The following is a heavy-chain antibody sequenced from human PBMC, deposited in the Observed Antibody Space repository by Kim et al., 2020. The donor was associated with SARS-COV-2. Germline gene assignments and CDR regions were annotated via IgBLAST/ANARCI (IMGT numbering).Heavy chain of an antibody. V-gene: IGHV1-69*04. J-gene: IGHJ3*02. Sequence: NYEQKFPGRVTITADKSTSTAYMELSSLRSEDTAVYYCARDQDSSGAFDIWGQGTMVTVSS. CDR3: ARDQDSSGAFDI. D-gene: IGHD3-22*01.